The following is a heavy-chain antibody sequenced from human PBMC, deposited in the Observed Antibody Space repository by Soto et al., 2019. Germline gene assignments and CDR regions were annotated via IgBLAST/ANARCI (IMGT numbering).Heavy chain of an antibody. Sequence: EVQLLESGGGLVQPGGSLRLSCAASGFTFSSYAMSWVRQAPGTGLEWVSAISGSGGGTSYTDSVKVRFTISRHNSKHTLYLQMNSLRAEDTAVYCCASEDYGDLYNWFDPWGQGTLVTVCS. CDR3: ASEDYGDLYNWFDP. CDR2: ISGSGGGT. CDR1: GFTFSSYA. J-gene: IGHJ5*02. V-gene: IGHV3-23*01. D-gene: IGHD4-17*01.